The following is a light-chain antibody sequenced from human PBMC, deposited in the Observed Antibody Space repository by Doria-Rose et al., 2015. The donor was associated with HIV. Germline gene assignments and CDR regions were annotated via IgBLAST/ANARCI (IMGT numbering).Light chain of an antibody. CDR3: QQYGTSRGT. CDR1: QRVKSSY. V-gene: IGKV3-20*01. J-gene: IGKJ5*01. Sequence: TQSPGTLSLSPGERATLSCRASQRVKSSYLAWYQQKPVQAPRLLIYDASTRATGIPDRFSGSRSGTDFTLTISRLEPEDVAVYYCQQYGTSRGTFGQGTRLEIK. CDR2: DAS.